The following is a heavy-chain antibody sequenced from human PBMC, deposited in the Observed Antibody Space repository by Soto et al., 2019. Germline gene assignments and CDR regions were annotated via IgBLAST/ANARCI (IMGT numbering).Heavy chain of an antibody. J-gene: IGHJ6*02. CDR2: ISAYNGNT. CDR1: GYTFTSYG. V-gene: IGHV1-18*04. CDR3: ARTQEQYYDFWSGYYQTDYYYGMDV. D-gene: IGHD3-3*01. Sequence: GASVKVSCKASGYTFTSYGISWVRQAPGQGLEWMGWISAYNGNTNYAQKLQGRVTMTTDTSTSTAYMELRSLRSDDTAVYYCARTQEQYYDFWSGYYQTDYYYGMDVWGQGTTVTVSS.